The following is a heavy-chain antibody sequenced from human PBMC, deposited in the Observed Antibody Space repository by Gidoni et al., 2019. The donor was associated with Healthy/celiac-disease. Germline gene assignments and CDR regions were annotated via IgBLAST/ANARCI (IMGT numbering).Heavy chain of an antibody. V-gene: IGHV4-59*01. CDR1: GGSISSYY. CDR3: ARDQLRGVGYGMDV. CDR2: IYYSGST. J-gene: IGHJ6*02. Sequence: QVQLQESGPGLVKPSETLSLTCTVSGGSISSYYWSWIRQPPGKGLEWIGYIYYSGSTNYNPSLKSRVTISVDTSKNQFSLKLSSVTAADTAVYYCARDQLRGVGYGMDVWGQGTTVTVSS. D-gene: IGHD3-10*01.